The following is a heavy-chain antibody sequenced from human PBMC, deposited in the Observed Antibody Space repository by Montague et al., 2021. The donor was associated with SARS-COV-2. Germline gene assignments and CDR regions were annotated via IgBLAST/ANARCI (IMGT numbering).Heavy chain of an antibody. CDR2: VTTSGTT. CDR1: GGSITGFS. J-gene: IGHJ4*02. CDR3: ARTPTRPLSLDS. D-gene: IGHD6-6*01. V-gene: IGHV4-4*07. Sequence: SDTLSLTRAVSGGSITGFSWSWVRQPAGKGLEWIGRVTTSGTTNYSPSLRSRVTMSVDTSKNQFSLNLNSVTAADTAIYYCARTPTRPLSLDSWGQGTLVTVSS.